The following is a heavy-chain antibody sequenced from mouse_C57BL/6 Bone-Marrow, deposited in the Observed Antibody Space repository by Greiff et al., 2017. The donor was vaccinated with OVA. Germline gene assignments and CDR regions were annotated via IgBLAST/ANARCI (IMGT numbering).Heavy chain of an antibody. CDR2: ISYDGSN. J-gene: IGHJ3*01. CDR3: ANYGRWFAY. D-gene: IGHD1-1*01. Sequence: VQLQQSGPGLVKPSQSLSLTCSVTGYSITSGYYWNWIRQFPGNKLEWMGYISYDGSNNYNPSLKNRISITRDTSKNQFFLKLNSVTTEDTATYYCANYGRWFAYWGQGTLVTVSA. V-gene: IGHV3-6*01. CDR1: GYSITSGYY.